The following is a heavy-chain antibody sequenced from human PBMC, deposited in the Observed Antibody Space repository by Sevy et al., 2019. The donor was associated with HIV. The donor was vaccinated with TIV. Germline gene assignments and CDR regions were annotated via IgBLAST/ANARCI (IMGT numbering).Heavy chain of an antibody. D-gene: IGHD4-17*01. Sequence: GGSLRLSCAASGFTFSHYAMHWIRQAPGKGLEWVTAISFDGASRNYADSVRGRFTISRDDSKNTVYLHMRGLRSEDKAVYFCAKDHAVTTEWVVFDSWGQGTLVTVSS. CDR1: GFTFSHYA. V-gene: IGHV3-30*18. CDR2: ISFDGASR. CDR3: AKDHAVTTEWVVFDS. J-gene: IGHJ4*02.